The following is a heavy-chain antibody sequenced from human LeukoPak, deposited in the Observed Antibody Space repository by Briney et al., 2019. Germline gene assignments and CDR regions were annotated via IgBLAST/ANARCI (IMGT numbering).Heavy chain of an antibody. CDR3: ARTYDFWSGSNWFDP. CDR1: GGTFSSSA. Sequence: GASVKVSCKASGGTFSSSAISWVRQAPGQGLEWMGGIIPIFGTANYAQKFQGRVTITTDESTSTAYMELSSLRSEDTAVYYCARTYDFWSGSNWFDPWGQGTLVTVSS. V-gene: IGHV1-69*05. J-gene: IGHJ5*02. D-gene: IGHD3-3*01. CDR2: IIPIFGTA.